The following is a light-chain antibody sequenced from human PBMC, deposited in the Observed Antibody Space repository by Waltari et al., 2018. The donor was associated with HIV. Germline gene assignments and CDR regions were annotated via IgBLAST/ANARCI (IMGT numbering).Light chain of an antibody. J-gene: IGLJ2*01. V-gene: IGLV1-40*01. Sequence: QSVLTQPPSVSGAPGQRVTISCTGSSSNIGAGYDVHWYQQLPGTAPKLIIYGNSNRPSGVPDRFSGSKSGTSASLAITGLQAEDEADYYCQSYDSSLSAPVVFGGGTKLTVL. CDR3: QSYDSSLSAPVV. CDR2: GNS. CDR1: SSNIGAGYD.